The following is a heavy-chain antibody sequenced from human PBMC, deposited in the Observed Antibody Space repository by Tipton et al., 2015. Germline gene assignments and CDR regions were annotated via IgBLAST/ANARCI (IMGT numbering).Heavy chain of an antibody. CDR1: GYTFTDYG. CDR2: ISVYNGNT. V-gene: IGHV1-18*01. D-gene: IGHD2-15*01. CDR3: ARWAAYFDL. J-gene: IGHJ2*01. Sequence: QSGAEVKKPGASAKVSCKASGYTFTDYGITWVRQAPGQGLEWMGWISVYNGNTNYAEKFQGRVTLTTDTSTSTAYMELRSLRSDDTAVYYCARWAAYFDLWGRGTLVTVSS.